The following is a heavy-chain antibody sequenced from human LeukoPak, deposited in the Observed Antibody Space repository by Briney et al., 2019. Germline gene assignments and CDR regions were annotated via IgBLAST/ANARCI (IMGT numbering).Heavy chain of an antibody. CDR1: GGSISSSSYY. D-gene: IGHD5-12*01. Sequence: SETLSLTCTVSGGSISSSSYYWGWIRQPPGKGLEWIGSIYYSGSTYYNPSLKSRVTISVDTSKNQFSLKLSSVTAADTAVYYCARVLGGYDASVFRYYYYYMDVWGKGTTVTISS. CDR3: ARVLGGYDASVFRYYYYYMDV. V-gene: IGHV4-39*07. J-gene: IGHJ6*03. CDR2: IYYSGST.